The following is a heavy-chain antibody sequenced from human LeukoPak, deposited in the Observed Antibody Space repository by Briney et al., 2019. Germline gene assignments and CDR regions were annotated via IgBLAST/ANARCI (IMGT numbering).Heavy chain of an antibody. CDR2: IYSGGST. J-gene: IGHJ4*02. CDR1: GFTVSSNY. CDR3: ARDLTGLTGYLN. Sequence: PGGSLRLSCAASGFTVSSNYMSWVRQAPGKGLEWVSVIYSGGSTYYADSVKGRFTISRDNSKNTLYLQMNSLRAEDTAVHYCARDLTGLTGYLNWGQGTLVTVSS. D-gene: IGHD3-9*01. V-gene: IGHV3-66*01.